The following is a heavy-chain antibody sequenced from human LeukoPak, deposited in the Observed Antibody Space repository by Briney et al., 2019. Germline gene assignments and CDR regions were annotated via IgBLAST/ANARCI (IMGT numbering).Heavy chain of an antibody. V-gene: IGHV4-59*01. Sequence: SETLSLTCTVSGGSISSDYWSWIRQPPGKGLEWIGYIYYSGSTNYNPSLKSRVTISVDTSKNQFSLKLSSVTAADTAVYYCARDGDYTGMDVWGQGTTVTVSS. CDR2: IYYSGST. CDR3: ARDGDYTGMDV. CDR1: GGSISSDY. D-gene: IGHD3-16*01. J-gene: IGHJ6*02.